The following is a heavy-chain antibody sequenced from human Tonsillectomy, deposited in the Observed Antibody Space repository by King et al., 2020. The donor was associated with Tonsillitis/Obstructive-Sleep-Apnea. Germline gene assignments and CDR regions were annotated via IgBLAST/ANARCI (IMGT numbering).Heavy chain of an antibody. CDR1: GYNFTNNW. D-gene: IGHD3-3*01. Sequence: QLVQSGAEVKQPGESLKISCKGSGYNFTNNWIAWVRQMPGKGLEWMGIIYPGDSDTRNSPSFQGQVTISADRSISTAYLQWSSLKASDTAMYYCVRFWSGSYLDYWGLGTLVTVSS. J-gene: IGHJ4*02. CDR3: VRFWSGSYLDY. V-gene: IGHV5-51*01. CDR2: IYPGDSDT.